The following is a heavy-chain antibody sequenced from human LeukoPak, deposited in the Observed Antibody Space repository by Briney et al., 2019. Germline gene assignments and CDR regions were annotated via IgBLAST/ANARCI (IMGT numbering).Heavy chain of an antibody. Sequence: PGGSLRLSCAASGFTFSSYGMHWARQAPGKGLEWVAVISYDGSNKYYADSVKGRFTISRDNSKNTLYLQMNSLRAEDTAVYYCAKGVDILYYYYGMDVWGQGTTVTVSS. CDR3: AKGVDILYYYYGMDV. CDR1: GFTFSSYG. J-gene: IGHJ6*02. D-gene: IGHD5-12*01. CDR2: ISYDGSNK. V-gene: IGHV3-30*18.